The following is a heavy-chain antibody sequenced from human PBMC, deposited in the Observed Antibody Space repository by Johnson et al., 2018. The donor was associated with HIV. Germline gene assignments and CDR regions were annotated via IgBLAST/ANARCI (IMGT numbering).Heavy chain of an antibody. J-gene: IGHJ3*02. D-gene: IGHD2-21*02. V-gene: IGHV3-23*04. CDR3: AKGWEGVTSGDAFDI. CDR2: IRGNGGPT. CDR1: GFTFSSYA. Sequence: VQLVESGGGLGQPGGSLRLSCAASGFTFSSYAMTWVRQAPGKGLEWVSSIRGNGGPTYYADSVKGRFTISRDNSKNTLYLQMNSLRAEDTAVYYCAKGWEGVTSGDAFDIWGQETMVTVSS.